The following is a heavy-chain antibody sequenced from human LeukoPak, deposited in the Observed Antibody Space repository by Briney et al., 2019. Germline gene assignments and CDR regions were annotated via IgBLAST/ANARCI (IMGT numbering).Heavy chain of an antibody. D-gene: IGHD1-26*01. V-gene: IGHV4-59*08. CDR2: IYYSGNT. J-gene: IGHJ5*02. CDR3: ARHEGSTGGYNWFDP. CDR1: GGSISNYY. Sequence: PSETLSLTCTVSGGSISNYYWSWIRQPPGKGLEWIGYIYYSGNTNYNPSLKSRVTILVDTPKNQFSLKLNSVTAADTAVYYCARHEGSTGGYNWFDPWGQRTLVTVSS.